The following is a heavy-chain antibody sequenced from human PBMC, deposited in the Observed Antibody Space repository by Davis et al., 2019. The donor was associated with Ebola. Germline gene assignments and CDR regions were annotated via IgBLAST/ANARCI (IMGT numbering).Heavy chain of an antibody. D-gene: IGHD4-17*01. Sequence: GESLKISCSASGFTFHEHAMHWVRQAPGKGLEWLAVVSYDGRNKYYADSVKGRFTISRDNSKNTVSLQMNSLRPEDTAVYYCAKIAVTTVTTDEDYWGQGTLVTVSS. J-gene: IGHJ4*02. CDR3: AKIAVTTVTTDEDY. CDR2: VSYDGRNK. V-gene: IGHV3-30*18. CDR1: GFTFHEHA.